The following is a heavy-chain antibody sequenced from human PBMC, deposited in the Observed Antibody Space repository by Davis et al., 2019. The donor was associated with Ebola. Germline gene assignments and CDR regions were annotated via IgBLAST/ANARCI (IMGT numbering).Heavy chain of an antibody. D-gene: IGHD1-1*01. J-gene: IGHJ4*02. Sequence: SVPVPCMASRYTFTSYGIISPRPPLGQHLEWMGWFNPHNGNTNYAQNVQRRVIMTSDTTTTTAYMEVGSLRSDNTAVYYCARAQFPTTSDHWGQGTLVTVSS. V-gene: IGHV1-18*04. CDR2: FNPHNGNT. CDR3: ARAQFPTTSDH. CDR1: RYTFTSYG.